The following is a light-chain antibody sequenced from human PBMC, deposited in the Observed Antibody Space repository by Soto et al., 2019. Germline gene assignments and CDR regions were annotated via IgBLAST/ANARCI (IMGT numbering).Light chain of an antibody. CDR3: QTWGTGIHYV. V-gene: IGLV4-69*01. CDR1: SGHSSYA. Sequence: QSVLTQSPSASASLGASVKLTCTLSSGHSSYAIAWHQQQPEKGPRYLMKLSSDGSHSKGDGIPDRFSGSSSGAERYLTISSLQSEDEADYYCQTWGTGIHYVFGTGTSSPS. J-gene: IGLJ1*01. CDR2: LSSDGSH.